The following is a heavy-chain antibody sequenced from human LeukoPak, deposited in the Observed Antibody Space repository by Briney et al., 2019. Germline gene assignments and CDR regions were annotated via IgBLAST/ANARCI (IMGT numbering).Heavy chain of an antibody. CDR1: GFTFSSYV. D-gene: IGHD5-18*01. V-gene: IGHV3-23*01. CDR3: AKGYTFGPNWFDP. J-gene: IGHJ5*02. Sequence: GGSLRLSCAASGFTFSSYVMSWVRQAPGKGLEWVSAISGSDGGTYYADSVKGRFTISRDNSKNMLSLQMNTLRAEDTAIYYCAKGYTFGPNWFDPWGQGTLVTVSS. CDR2: ISGSDGGT.